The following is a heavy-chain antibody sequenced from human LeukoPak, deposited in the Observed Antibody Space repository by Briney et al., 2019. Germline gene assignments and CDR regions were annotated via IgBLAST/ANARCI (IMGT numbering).Heavy chain of an antibody. J-gene: IGHJ4*02. CDR1: RFTFSSYA. CDR3: AMGELSLYRTSYYFDY. CDR2: ISGSGGST. Sequence: GGSLRLSCAASRFTFSSYAMNWVRQAPGRGLEWVSVISGSGGSTYYADSVKGRFTISRDNTKSTLYLQMNSLRAEDTAVYYCAMGELSLYRTSYYFDYWGQGTLVTVSS. D-gene: IGHD3-16*02. V-gene: IGHV3-23*01.